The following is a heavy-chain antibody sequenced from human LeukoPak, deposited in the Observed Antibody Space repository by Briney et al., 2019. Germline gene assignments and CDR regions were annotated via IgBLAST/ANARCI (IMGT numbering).Heavy chain of an antibody. D-gene: IGHD7-27*01. CDR2: INWNGGST. Sequence: GGSLRLSCAASGFTFDDYGMSWVRQAPGKGLEWVSGINWNGGSTGYADSVKGRFTISRDNAKNSLYLQMNSLRAEDTALYYCAKDRGSGWGSVAFDIWGQGTMVTVSS. CDR3: AKDRGSGWGSVAFDI. V-gene: IGHV3-20*04. J-gene: IGHJ3*02. CDR1: GFTFDDYG.